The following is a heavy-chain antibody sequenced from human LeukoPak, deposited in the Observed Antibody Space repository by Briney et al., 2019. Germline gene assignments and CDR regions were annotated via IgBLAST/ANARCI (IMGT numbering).Heavy chain of an antibody. D-gene: IGHD3-22*01. Sequence: PGGSLRLSCAASGFTFSSYAMNWIRQAPGKGLEWVSYISSSGSTIYYADSVKGRFTISRDNAKNSLYLQMNSLRAEDTAVYYCARVLDYYDSSGLAFDYWGQGTLVTVSS. CDR1: GFTFSSYA. CDR2: ISSSGSTI. V-gene: IGHV3-48*04. J-gene: IGHJ4*02. CDR3: ARVLDYYDSSGLAFDY.